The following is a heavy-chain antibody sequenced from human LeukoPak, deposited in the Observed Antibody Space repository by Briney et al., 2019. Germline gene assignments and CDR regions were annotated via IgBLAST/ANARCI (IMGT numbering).Heavy chain of an antibody. D-gene: IGHD6-13*01. J-gene: IGHJ4*02. CDR2: VKQDGSEK. Sequence: GGSLRLSCAASGSTFSSYWMSWVRQAPGKGLEWVANVKQDGSEKYYVDSVKGRFTISRDNAKNSLYLQMNSLRAEDTAVYYCARAVAAAGSYWGQGTLVTVSS. CDR3: ARAVAAAGSY. CDR1: GSTFSSYW. V-gene: IGHV3-7*03.